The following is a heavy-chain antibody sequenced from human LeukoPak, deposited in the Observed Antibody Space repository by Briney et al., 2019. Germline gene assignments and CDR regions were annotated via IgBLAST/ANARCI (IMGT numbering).Heavy chain of an antibody. D-gene: IGHD5-18*01. V-gene: IGHV4-34*01. CDR3: ARDFFETYSYGHYFDY. CDR1: GGSFSGYY. Sequence: PSETLSLTCAVYGGSFSGYYWSWIRQPPGKGLEWIGEINHSGSTNYNPSLKSRVTISVDTSKNQFSLKLSSVTAADTAVYYCARDFFETYSYGHYFDYWGQGTLVTVSS. J-gene: IGHJ4*02. CDR2: INHSGST.